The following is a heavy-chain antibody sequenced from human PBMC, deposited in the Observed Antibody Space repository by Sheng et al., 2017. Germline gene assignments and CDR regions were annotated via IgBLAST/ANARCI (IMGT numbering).Heavy chain of an antibody. Sequence: QVQLQQWGAGLLKPSETLSLTCAVYGGSFSGYYWSWIRQPPGKGLEWIGEINHSGSTNYNPSLKSRVTISVDTSKNQFSLKLSSVTAADTAVYYCARTHVEMATTPRADYWGQGTPGHRSPQ. CDR1: GGSFSGYY. J-gene: IGHJ4*02. D-gene: IGHD5-12*01. CDR2: INHSGST. V-gene: IGHV4-34*01. CDR3: ARTHVEMATTPRADY.